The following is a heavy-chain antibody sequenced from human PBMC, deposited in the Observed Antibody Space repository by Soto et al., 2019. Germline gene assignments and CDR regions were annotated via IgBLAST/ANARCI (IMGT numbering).Heavy chain of an antibody. V-gene: IGHV3-66*01. CDR3: ALTTEVATLGDY. CDR1: GFTVSSNY. J-gene: IGHJ4*02. D-gene: IGHD5-12*01. Sequence: EVQLVESGGGLVQPGGSLRLSCAASGFTVSSNYMSWVRQAPGKGLEWVSVIYSGGSTYYADSVKGRFTISRDNSKNTLYLQMNSLRAEDTAVYYCALTTEVATLGDYWGQGTLVTVSS. CDR2: IYSGGST.